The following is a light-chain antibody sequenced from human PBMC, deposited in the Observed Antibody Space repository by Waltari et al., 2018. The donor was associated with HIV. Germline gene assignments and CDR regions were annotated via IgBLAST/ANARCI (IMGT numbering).Light chain of an antibody. V-gene: IGLV3-21*02. CDR1: NIGSQR. CDR2: ADR. Sequence: SYVLTQPPSVSVAPGQTARITCEGNNIGSQRVHWYQQRPGQAPALAVQADRDRPSGLPVRISSSRSGNTATLNSSRVEAGDDADYYCQVWHSNSDHVVFGGGTKLTVL. J-gene: IGLJ2*01. CDR3: QVWHSNSDHVV.